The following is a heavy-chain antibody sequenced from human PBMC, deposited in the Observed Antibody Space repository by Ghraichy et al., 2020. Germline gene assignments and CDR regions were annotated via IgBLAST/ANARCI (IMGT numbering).Heavy chain of an antibody. J-gene: IGHJ4*02. D-gene: IGHD2-2*01. Sequence: GSLRLSCAASGFTFSSYSMNWVRQAPGKGLEWVSSISSSSSYIYYADSVKGRFTISRDNAKNSLYLQMNSLRAEDTAVYYCARDGVVVPAAIDFGSGSFDYWGQGTLVTVSS. CDR3: ARDGVVVPAAIDFGSGSFDY. V-gene: IGHV3-21*01. CDR2: ISSSSSYI. CDR1: GFTFSSYS.